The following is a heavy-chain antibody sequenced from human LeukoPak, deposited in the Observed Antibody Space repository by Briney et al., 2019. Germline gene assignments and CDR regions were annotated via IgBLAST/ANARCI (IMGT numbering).Heavy chain of an antibody. V-gene: IGHV4-59*08. CDR3: ARHSTTWTPFDY. Sequence: SSETLSLTCTVSGGSISSYYWSWIRQPPGKGLEWIGYIYYSGSTNYNPSLKSRVTISVDTSKNQFSLKLSSVTAADTAVYYCARHSTTWTPFDYWGQGTLVTVSS. CDR2: IYYSGST. CDR1: GGSISSYY. D-gene: IGHD2/OR15-2a*01. J-gene: IGHJ4*02.